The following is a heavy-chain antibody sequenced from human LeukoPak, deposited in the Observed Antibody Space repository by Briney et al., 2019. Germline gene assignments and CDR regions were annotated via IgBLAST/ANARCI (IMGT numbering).Heavy chain of an antibody. Sequence: PSETLSLTCAVYGGSFSGYYWSWIRQPPGKGLGWIGEINHSGSTNYNPSLKSRVTISVDTSKNQFSLKLSSVTAADTAVYYCARARIGTTVTPGLFDYWGQGTLVTVSS. D-gene: IGHD4-11*01. CDR2: INHSGST. V-gene: IGHV4-34*01. J-gene: IGHJ4*02. CDR3: ARARIGTTVTPGLFDY. CDR1: GGSFSGYY.